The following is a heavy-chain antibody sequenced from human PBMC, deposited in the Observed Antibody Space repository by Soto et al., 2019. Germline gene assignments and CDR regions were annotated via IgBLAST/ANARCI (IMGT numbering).Heavy chain of an antibody. Sequence: SVTLSLTCTFSGSSISSYVLTWLRPPAGKGLDWIGRISTSGTTNYNPSLKSRVTMSVDTSKNHFSLNLSSVTAADTAVYYCARARGIAARPFDYWGQGTLVTVSS. J-gene: IGHJ4*02. D-gene: IGHD6-6*01. CDR3: ARARGIAARPFDY. CDR1: GSSISSYV. CDR2: ISTSGTT. V-gene: IGHV4-4*07.